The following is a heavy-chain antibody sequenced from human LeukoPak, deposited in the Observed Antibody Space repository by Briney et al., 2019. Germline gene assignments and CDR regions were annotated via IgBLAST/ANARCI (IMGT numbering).Heavy chain of an antibody. CDR2: IYYSGGT. J-gene: IGHJ4*02. CDR1: GGSFSGYY. CDR3: ARDGTVAFDY. Sequence: SETLSLTCAVYGGSFSGYYWSWIRQPPGKGLEWIGYIYYSGGTNYNPSLKSRVTISVDTSKNQFSLKLSSVTAADTAVYYCARDGTVAFDYWGQGTLVTVSS. V-gene: IGHV4-59*01. D-gene: IGHD2-15*01.